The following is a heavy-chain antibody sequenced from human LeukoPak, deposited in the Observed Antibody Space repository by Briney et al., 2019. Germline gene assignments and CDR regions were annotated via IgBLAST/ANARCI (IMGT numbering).Heavy chain of an antibody. CDR3: ARDAAMITFGGVIVDAFDI. D-gene: IGHD3-16*02. V-gene: IGHV3-64*01. Sequence: GGSLRLSCAASGFTFSSYAMHWVRQAPGKGLEYVSAISSNGGSTYYANSVKGRFTISRDNSKNTLYLQMGSLRAEDMAVYYCARDAAMITFGGVIVDAFDIWGQGTMVTVSS. J-gene: IGHJ3*02. CDR2: ISSNGGST. CDR1: GFTFSSYA.